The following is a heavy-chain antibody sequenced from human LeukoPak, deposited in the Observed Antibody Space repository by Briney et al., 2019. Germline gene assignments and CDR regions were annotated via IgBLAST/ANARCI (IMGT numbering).Heavy chain of an antibody. CDR1: GYTFTGYY. Sequence: ASVKVSCKASGYTFTGYYMHWVRQAPGQGLEWMGQINPNNGGTNYAQKFQGRVTVTRDTSTSTVYMELSSLRSEDTAVYYCARGSINYNSGGYYDNPPLDYWGQGTLVTVSS. J-gene: IGHJ4*02. D-gene: IGHD3-22*01. CDR2: INPNNGGT. CDR3: ARGSINYNSGGYYDNPPLDY. V-gene: IGHV1-2*06.